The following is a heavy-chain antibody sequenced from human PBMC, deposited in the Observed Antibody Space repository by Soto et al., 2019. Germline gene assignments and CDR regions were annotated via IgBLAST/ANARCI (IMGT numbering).Heavy chain of an antibody. V-gene: IGHV3-15*07. D-gene: IGHD3-10*01. J-gene: IGHJ6*02. Sequence: EVQLVESGGGLAKPGGSLRLSCAASGFTLSNAWMNWVRQGPGKGLEWVGRIKSKSDGGTTDYAAPVKGRFTISRDDSRNTLYLQMSSLKTEDTALYYCVTSTKDLTDHYYLHGMDGWGQGTTVTVSS. CDR2: IKSKSDGGTT. CDR3: VTSTKDLTDHYYLHGMDG. CDR1: GFTLSNAW.